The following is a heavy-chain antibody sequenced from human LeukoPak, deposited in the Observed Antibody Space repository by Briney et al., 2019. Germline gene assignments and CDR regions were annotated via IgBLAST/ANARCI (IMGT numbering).Heavy chain of an antibody. D-gene: IGHD2-8*02. J-gene: IGHJ4*02. CDR3: ASGGKYCTGGACYGD. CDR2: ICSGGAT. Sequence: GGSLRLSCAASGFIVSDDYISWVRQTPGKGLEWVSVICSGGATFYADSVKGRFTISRDNSKNTVHLQMNSLRAEDTAVYYCASGGKYCTGGACYGDWGQGTLVTVSS. V-gene: IGHV3-53*01. CDR1: GFIVSDDY.